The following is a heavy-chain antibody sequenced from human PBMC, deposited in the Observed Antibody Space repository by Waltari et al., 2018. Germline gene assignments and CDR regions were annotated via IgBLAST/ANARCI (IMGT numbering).Heavy chain of an antibody. D-gene: IGHD3-10*01. CDR1: GFTLSNYG. CDR2: IWYSGRRL. J-gene: IGHJ4*02. CDR3: ARDLSYGSLDF. Sequence: QVQLVESGGGVVQPGRSLRLSCAASGFTLSNYGMYWVRQTPGKGLELWANIWYSGRRLYYTESVEGRFTISRDEYKNTLYLQMNSLRAEDTAVYYCARDLSYGSLDFRGQGTLVTVSS. V-gene: IGHV3-33*01.